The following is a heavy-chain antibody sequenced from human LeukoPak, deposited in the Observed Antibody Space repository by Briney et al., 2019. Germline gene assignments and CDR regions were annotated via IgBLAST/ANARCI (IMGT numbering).Heavy chain of an antibody. Sequence: PGGSLRLSCAASGFTFSSYAMSWVRQAPGKGLEWVSVISGSGGSTYYADSVKGRFTISRDNSKHTLYLQMNSLRAEDTAVYYCAKDLHYDSNDYYYPNWFDPWGQGTLVTVSS. J-gene: IGHJ5*02. D-gene: IGHD3-22*01. CDR1: GFTFSSYA. CDR3: AKDLHYDSNDYYYPNWFDP. V-gene: IGHV3-23*01. CDR2: ISGSGGST.